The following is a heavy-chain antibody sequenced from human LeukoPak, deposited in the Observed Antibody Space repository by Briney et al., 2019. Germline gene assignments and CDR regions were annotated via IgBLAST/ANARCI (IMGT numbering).Heavy chain of an antibody. CDR1: GDSISSSYYY. V-gene: IGHV4-39*01. CDR3: ARHPSCLGSCTGGRCYYFDY. D-gene: IGHD2-15*01. CDR2: IFYTGST. Sequence: SETLSLTCTVSGDSISSSYYYWGWIRQPPGKGLEWIGSIFYTGSTYHNPSLRSRVTISMDTSKNQLSFNLGSVTAADAAAYYCARHPSCLGSCTGGRCYYFDYWGQGTVVTVSS. J-gene: IGHJ4*02.